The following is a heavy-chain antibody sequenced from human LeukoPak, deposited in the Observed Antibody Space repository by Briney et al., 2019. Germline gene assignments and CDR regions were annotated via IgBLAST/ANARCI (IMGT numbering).Heavy chain of an antibody. CDR1: GFTFSGYS. CDR3: AKGSDVIAVAAPRGY. Sequence: GGSLRLSCTASGFTFSGYSLNWVRQAPGKGLEWVSFISSSGSAMYYADSVKGRFTISRDNSKNTLYLQMNSLRAEDTAVYYCAKGSDVIAVAAPRGYWGQGTLVTVSS. J-gene: IGHJ4*02. V-gene: IGHV3-48*01. D-gene: IGHD6-19*01. CDR2: ISSSGSAM.